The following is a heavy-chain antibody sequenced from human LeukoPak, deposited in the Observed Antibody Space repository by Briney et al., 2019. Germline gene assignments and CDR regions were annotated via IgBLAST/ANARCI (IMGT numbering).Heavy chain of an antibody. Sequence: SETLSLTCHVSGYSISSAYYWGWIRQPPGKELEWIGSIHYSGSTSYNPSLKSRVTISGDTSKNQFSLKLSSVTAADTAVYYCARGRYSSDYWGQGTLVTVSS. CDR1: GYSISSAYY. J-gene: IGHJ4*02. D-gene: IGHD6-13*01. CDR2: IHYSGST. V-gene: IGHV4-38-2*02. CDR3: ARGRYSSDY.